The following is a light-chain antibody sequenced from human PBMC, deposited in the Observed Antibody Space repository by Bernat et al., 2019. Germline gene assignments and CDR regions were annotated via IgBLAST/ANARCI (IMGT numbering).Light chain of an antibody. CDR3: CSCAGYNWV. J-gene: IGLJ3*02. V-gene: IGLV2-23*02. Sequence: QSALTQPASVSGSPGQSITISCTGTSSDIGSYNLVSWYQQHPGKVPKLMIYEVSNRPSGVSDRSSASKSGNTATLTISGLQAEDDADYYCCSCAGYNWVFGGRTKLTVL. CDR2: EVS. CDR1: SSDIGSYNL.